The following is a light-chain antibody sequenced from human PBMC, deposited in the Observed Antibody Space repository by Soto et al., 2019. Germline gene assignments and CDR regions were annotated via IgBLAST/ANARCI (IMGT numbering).Light chain of an antibody. CDR3: SSYAGSNNYV. Sequence: QLVLTQPPSASGSPGQSVTISCTGTSSDVGGYNYVSWYQQHPGKAPKLMIYEVSKRPSGVPDRFSGSKSGNTASLTVSGLRAEDEADYYCSSYAGSNNYVFGTGTKVTVL. J-gene: IGLJ1*01. V-gene: IGLV2-8*01. CDR2: EVS. CDR1: SSDVGGYNY.